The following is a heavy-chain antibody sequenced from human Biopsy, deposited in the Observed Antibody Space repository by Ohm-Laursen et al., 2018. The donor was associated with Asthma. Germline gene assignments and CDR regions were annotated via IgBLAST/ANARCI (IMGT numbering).Heavy chain of an antibody. Sequence: TLSLTCSLSSGSGGYMRSGNYYWGWIRQPPGKGLEWIGSIYYSGTTYYNPSLESRVTVSADTSKNQFPLKLTSVTAADTAVYYCVRGSSSWHHGPLHYYYGLDVWGQGTTATVSS. V-gene: IGHV4-39*01. D-gene: IGHD6-13*01. J-gene: IGHJ6*02. CDR3: VRGSSSWHHGPLHYYYGLDV. CDR1: SGSGGYMRSGNYY. CDR2: IYYSGTT.